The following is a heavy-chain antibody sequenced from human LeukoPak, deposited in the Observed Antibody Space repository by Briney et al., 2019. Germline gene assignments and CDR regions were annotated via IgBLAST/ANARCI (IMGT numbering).Heavy chain of an antibody. CDR2: IYYSGST. Sequence: PSETLSLTCTVSGGSISSYYWSWIRQPPGKGLEWIGYIYYSGSTNYNPSLKSRVTISVDTSKNQFSLKLSSVTAADTAVYYCARDSRVYYYYDSSGHDAFDIWGQGTMVTVSS. V-gene: IGHV4-59*01. CDR3: ARDSRVYYYYDSSGHDAFDI. CDR1: GGSISSYY. J-gene: IGHJ3*02. D-gene: IGHD3-22*01.